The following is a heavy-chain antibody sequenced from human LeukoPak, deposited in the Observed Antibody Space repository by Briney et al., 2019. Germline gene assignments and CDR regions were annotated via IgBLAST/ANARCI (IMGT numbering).Heavy chain of an antibody. CDR1: GFTFSSYE. CDR3: ARELSGSSCFDY. D-gene: IGHD1-26*01. Sequence: GGSLRLSCAASGFTFSSYEMNWVRQAPGKGLEWVSYISSSGSTIYYADSVKGRFTISRDNAKNTLYLQMNSLRAEDTAVYYCARELSGSSCFDYWGQGTLATVSS. J-gene: IGHJ4*02. CDR2: ISSSGSTI. V-gene: IGHV3-48*03.